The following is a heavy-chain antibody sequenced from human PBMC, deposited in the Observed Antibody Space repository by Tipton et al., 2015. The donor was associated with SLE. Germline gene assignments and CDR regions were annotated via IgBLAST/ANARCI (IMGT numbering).Heavy chain of an antibody. CDR2: INHSGST. V-gene: IGHV4-34*01. CDR3: ASRGAYRVFAY. D-gene: IGHD5-24*01. CDR1: GGSFSGYY. J-gene: IGHJ4*02. Sequence: TLSLTCTVYGGSFSGYYWTWIRQPPGKGLEWIGKINHSGSTNYNPSLKSRVTRSVDTSKNQFSLKLSSVTAADTAVYYCASRGAYRVFAYWGQGTLITVSS.